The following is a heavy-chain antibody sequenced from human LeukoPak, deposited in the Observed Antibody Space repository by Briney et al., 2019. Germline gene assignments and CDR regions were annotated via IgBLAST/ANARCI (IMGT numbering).Heavy chain of an antibody. D-gene: IGHD3-22*01. V-gene: IGHV4-59*12. Sequence: PSETLSLTCSVSGGSISNYYWSWIRQPPGKGLEWIGHIYYSGSANYNPSLKSRVTISVDTSKNRFSLKLSSVTAADTAVYYCATEGDSSGYFDYWGQGTLVTVSS. CDR1: GGSISNYY. CDR2: IYYSGSA. J-gene: IGHJ4*02. CDR3: ATEGDSSGYFDY.